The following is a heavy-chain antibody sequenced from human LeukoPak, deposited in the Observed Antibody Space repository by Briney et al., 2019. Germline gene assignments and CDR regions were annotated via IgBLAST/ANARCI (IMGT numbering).Heavy chain of an antibody. J-gene: IGHJ4*02. D-gene: IGHD3-3*01. CDR1: GYTFTSYG. V-gene: IGHV1-18*01. CDR3: ARGGRLDFWSGYYTGGEFDY. CDR2: ISAYNGNT. Sequence: ASVKVSCKASGYTFTSYGISWVQQAPGQGLEWMGWISAYNGNTNYAQKLQGRVTMTTDTSTSTAYMELRSLRSDDTAVYYCARGGRLDFWSGYYTGGEFDYWGQGTLVTVSS.